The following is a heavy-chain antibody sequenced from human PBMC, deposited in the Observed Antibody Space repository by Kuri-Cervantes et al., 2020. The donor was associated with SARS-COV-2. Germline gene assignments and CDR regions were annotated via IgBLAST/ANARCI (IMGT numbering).Heavy chain of an antibody. CDR1: GGSISSYH. CDR3: ARGSDY. Sequence: SETRSLYCTVSGGSISSYHWCWIRQPPGKGLEWIGYIYYSWSTNYKPSLKSRVTISVDTSKNQFSLKLSSVTAAYTAVYYCARGSDYWGQGTLVTVSS. V-gene: IGHV4-59*01. J-gene: IGHJ4*02. CDR2: IYYSWST.